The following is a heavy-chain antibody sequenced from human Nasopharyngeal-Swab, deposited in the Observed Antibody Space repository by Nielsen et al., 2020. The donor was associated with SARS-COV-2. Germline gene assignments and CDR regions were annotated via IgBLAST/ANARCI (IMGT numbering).Heavy chain of an antibody. CDR3: ATAHGPVGAFDS. V-gene: IGHV4-59*08. Sequence: WIRQPPGKGLEWIGYIYHSGNTNYNPSLKSRLTISIDTSKKQFSLKLNSVTAADTAVYYCATAHGPVGAFDSWGQGTLVTVSS. D-gene: IGHD1-26*01. CDR2: IYHSGNT. J-gene: IGHJ4*02.